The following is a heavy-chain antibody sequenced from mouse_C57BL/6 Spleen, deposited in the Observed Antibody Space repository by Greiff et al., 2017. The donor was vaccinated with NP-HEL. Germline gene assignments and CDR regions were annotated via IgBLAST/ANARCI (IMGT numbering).Heavy chain of an antibody. CDR2: ISSGSSTI. CDR1: GFTFSDYG. V-gene: IGHV5-17*01. CDR3: AREDYDVGFAY. Sequence: EVKLMESGGGLVKPGGSLKLSCAASGFTFSDYGMHWVRQAPEKGLEWVAYISSGSSTIYYADTVKGRFTISRDNAKNTLFLQMTRLRSEDTAMYYCAREDYDVGFAYWGQGTLVTVSA. D-gene: IGHD2-4*01. J-gene: IGHJ3*01.